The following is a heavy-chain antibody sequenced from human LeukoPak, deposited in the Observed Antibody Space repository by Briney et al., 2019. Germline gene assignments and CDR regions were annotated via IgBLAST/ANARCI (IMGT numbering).Heavy chain of an antibody. Sequence: PSETLSLTCTVSGGSISSRSYNWVWIRQPPGKGLEWIGNIFYSGSTYYAPSLKSRLTISIDTSKNHFSLKLSSVTAADTAVYYCARGPFDYFDYWGQGTLVTVSS. CDR3: ARGPFDYFDY. V-gene: IGHV4-39*07. CDR1: GGSISSRSYN. CDR2: IFYSGST. J-gene: IGHJ4*02.